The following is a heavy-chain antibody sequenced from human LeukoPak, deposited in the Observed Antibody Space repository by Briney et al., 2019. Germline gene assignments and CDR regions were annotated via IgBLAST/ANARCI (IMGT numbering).Heavy chain of an antibody. CDR2: ISGSGGST. D-gene: IGHD3-10*01. Sequence: GGSLRLSCAASGFTFSSYAMSWVRQAPGKGLEWVSAISGSGGSTYYADSVKGRFTISRDNSKNTLYLQMNSLGAEDTAVYYCARSPSYYGSAHYFDYWGQGTLVTVSS. CDR3: ARSPSYYGSAHYFDY. J-gene: IGHJ4*02. V-gene: IGHV3-23*01. CDR1: GFTFSSYA.